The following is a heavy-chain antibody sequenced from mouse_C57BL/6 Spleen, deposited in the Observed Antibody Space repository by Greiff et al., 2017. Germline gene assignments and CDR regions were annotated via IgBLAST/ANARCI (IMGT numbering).Heavy chain of an antibody. CDR2: INPSNGGT. D-gene: IGHD2-5*01. J-gene: IGHJ2*01. Sequence: QVQLQLPGTELVKPGASVKLSCKASGYTFTSYLMHWVKQRPGQGLEWIGNINPSNGGTNYNEKFKSKATLTVDKSSSTAYMQLSSLTSEDSAVYYCARLLGSNYLQGGYWGQGTTLTVSS. V-gene: IGHV1-53*01. CDR3: ARLLGSNYLQGGY. CDR1: GYTFTSYL.